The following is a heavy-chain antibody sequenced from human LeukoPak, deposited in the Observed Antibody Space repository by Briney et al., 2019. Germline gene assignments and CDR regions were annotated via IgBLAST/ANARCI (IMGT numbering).Heavy chain of an antibody. D-gene: IGHD5-18*01. Sequence: GASVKVSCKASGGTFSSYAISWVRQASGQGLEWMGRIIPILGIANYAQKFQGRVTITADKSTSTAYMELSSLRSEDTAVYYCAREGYSYGYYYYYGMDVWGQGTTVTVSS. CDR3: AREGYSYGYYYYYGMDV. CDR1: GGTFSSYA. J-gene: IGHJ6*02. V-gene: IGHV1-69*04. CDR2: IIPILGIA.